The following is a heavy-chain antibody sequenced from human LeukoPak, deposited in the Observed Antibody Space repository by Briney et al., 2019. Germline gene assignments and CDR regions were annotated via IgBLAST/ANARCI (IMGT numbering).Heavy chain of an antibody. CDR2: IDQDGSVR. J-gene: IGHJ4*02. CDR1: GFTFSSFW. D-gene: IGHD6-13*01. Sequence: PGGSLRLSCVASGFTFSSFWMSWVRQAPGKGLEFVANIDQDGSVRNYVDSVKGRFIISRGNAKNSLYLQMDSLRAEDTAVYFCARDPGSSSFDYWGLGTPVAVSS. V-gene: IGHV3-7*01. CDR3: ARDPGSSSFDY.